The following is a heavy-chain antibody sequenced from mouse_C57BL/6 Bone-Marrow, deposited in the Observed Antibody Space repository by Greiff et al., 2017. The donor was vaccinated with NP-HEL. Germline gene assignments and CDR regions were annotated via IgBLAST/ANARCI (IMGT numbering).Heavy chain of an antibody. J-gene: IGHJ2*01. V-gene: IGHV5-2*01. CDR2: INSDGGST. Sequence: EVQLVESGGGLVQPGESLKLSCESNEYEFPSHDMSWVRKTPEKRLELVAAINSDGGSTYYPDTMERRFIISRDNTKTTLYLEISSRRAEDKALYYCARPHDDYALYYGDYWGKGTTLTVSS. CDR3: ARPHDDYALYYGDY. CDR1: EYEFPSHD. D-gene: IGHD2-4*01.